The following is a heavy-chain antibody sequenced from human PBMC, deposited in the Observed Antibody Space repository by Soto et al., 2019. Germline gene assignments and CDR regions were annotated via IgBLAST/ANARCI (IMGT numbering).Heavy chain of an antibody. J-gene: IGHJ4*02. Sequence: SETLSLTCTVSGGSISNYYGGWFRQPPGKGLEWVGYIYYTGSTTYSPSLKSRVTISLDTSKNQFSLKLNSVTAADTAVYYCARLGGYYQAFDQWGQGSLVTVSS. D-gene: IGHD3-22*01. CDR3: ARLGGYYQAFDQ. V-gene: IGHV4-59*08. CDR2: IYYTGST. CDR1: GGSISNYY.